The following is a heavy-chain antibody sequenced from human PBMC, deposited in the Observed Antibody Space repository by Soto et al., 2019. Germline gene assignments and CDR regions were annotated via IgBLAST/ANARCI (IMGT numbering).Heavy chain of an antibody. CDR3: AKGAAGATQHYYYCGMDV. CDR1: GFTFDDYA. CDR2: ISWNSGSI. Sequence: SRGSLRLSCAASGFTFDDYAMHWVRQAPGKGLEWVSGISWNSGSIGYADSVKGRFTISRDNAKNSLYLQMNSLRAEDTALYYCAKGAAGATQHYYYCGMDVWGQGTTVSVS. V-gene: IGHV3-9*01. D-gene: IGHD1-26*01. J-gene: IGHJ6*02.